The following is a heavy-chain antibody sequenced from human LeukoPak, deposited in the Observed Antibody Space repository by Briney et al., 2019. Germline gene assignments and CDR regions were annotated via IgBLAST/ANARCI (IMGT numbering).Heavy chain of an antibody. CDR2: IIPVFGTA. Sequence: GASVKVSCKASGGTFSSYAISWVRQAPGQGLEWMGGIIPVFGTANYAQKFQGRVTITTDESTITAYMELSSLRSEDTAVYYCARDNYAGANWFDPWGQGTLVTVSS. CDR3: ARDNYAGANWFDP. CDR1: GGTFSSYA. J-gene: IGHJ5*02. V-gene: IGHV1-69*05. D-gene: IGHD1-7*01.